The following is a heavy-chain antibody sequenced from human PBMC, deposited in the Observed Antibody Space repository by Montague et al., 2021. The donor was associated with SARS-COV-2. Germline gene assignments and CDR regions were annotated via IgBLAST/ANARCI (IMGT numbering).Heavy chain of an antibody. V-gene: IGHV3-7*01. CDR2: IKNDGSEK. Sequence: SLRLSCAASGFTFVGYWMSWVRQPPGKGLKWVAHIKNDGSEKYYVDSVKGRFTISRDNAKNSLYLQMNSLRAEDTAVYYCARPRGCSGGRCSNFDYWGQGTLVPVSS. J-gene: IGHJ4*02. CDR3: ARPRGCSGGRCSNFDY. CDR1: GFTFVGYW. D-gene: IGHD2-15*01.